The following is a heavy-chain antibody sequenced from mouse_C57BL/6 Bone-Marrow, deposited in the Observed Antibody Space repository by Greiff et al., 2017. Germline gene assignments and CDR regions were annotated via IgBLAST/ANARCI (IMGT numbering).Heavy chain of an antibody. D-gene: IGHD1-1*01. Sequence: EVQVVESGGGLVKPGGSLKLSCAASGFTFSSYTMSWVRQTPEKRLEWVATISGGGGNTYYPDSVKGRFTISRDNAKNTLYLQMSSLRSEDTALYYCACLYYYGSSYPPWFAYWGQGTLVTVSA. CDR1: GFTFSSYT. V-gene: IGHV5-9*01. J-gene: IGHJ3*01. CDR3: ACLYYYGSSYPPWFAY. CDR2: ISGGGGNT.